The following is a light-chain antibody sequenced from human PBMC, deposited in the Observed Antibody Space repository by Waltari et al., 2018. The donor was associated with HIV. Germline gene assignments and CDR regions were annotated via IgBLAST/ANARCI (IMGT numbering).Light chain of an antibody. CDR3: ATWDDSLSGVV. V-gene: IGLV1-47*01. Sequence: QSVLTQPPSASATPGQRVTISCSGGSSNIGSDYVCWFQQLPGMAPRLLINRDDQRPSGVPDRFSGSKSGTSASLAISGIRPEDEANYYCATWDDSLSGVVFGGGTKVTVL. CDR2: RDD. J-gene: IGLJ2*01. CDR1: SSNIGSDY.